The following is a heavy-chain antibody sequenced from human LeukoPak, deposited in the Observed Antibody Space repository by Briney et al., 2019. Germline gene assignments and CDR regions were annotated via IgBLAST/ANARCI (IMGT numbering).Heavy chain of an antibody. V-gene: IGHV3-30*18. D-gene: IGHD5-24*01. Sequence: GRSLRLSCAASGFTFSSYGMHWVRQAPGKGLEWVAVISYDGSNKYYADSVKGRFTISRDDSKNTLYLKMNSLRAEDTAVYYCAKDISMGERWLQSHFDYWGQGTLVTVSS. CDR3: AKDISMGERWLQSHFDY. J-gene: IGHJ4*02. CDR1: GFTFSSYG. CDR2: ISYDGSNK.